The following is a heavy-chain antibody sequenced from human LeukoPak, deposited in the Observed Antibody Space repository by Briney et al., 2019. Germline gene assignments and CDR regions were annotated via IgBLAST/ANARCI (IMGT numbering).Heavy chain of an antibody. CDR2: IYTSGCT. CDR3: ARDHRYCSSTSCFRRGYNWFDP. V-gene: IGHV4-61*02. D-gene: IGHD2-2*01. CDR1: GGSISSGSYY. J-gene: IGHJ5*02. Sequence: SQTLPLTCTVSGGSISSGSYYWSWIRQPAGKGLEWIGRIYTSGCTNYNPSLKSRVTISVDTSKNQFSLKLSSVTAADTAVYYCARDHRYCSSTSCFRRGYNWFDPWGQGTLVTVSS.